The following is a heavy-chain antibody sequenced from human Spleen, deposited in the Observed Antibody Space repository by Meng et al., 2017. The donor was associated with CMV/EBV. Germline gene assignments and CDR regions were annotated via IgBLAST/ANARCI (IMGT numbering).Heavy chain of an antibody. CDR3: AKRGIFGVYIMDV. CDR1: GFTFSSYS. D-gene: IGHD3-3*01. CDR2: ISSSSSYI. Sequence: GESLKISCAASGFTFSSYSMNWVRQAPGKGLEWVSSISSSSSYIYYADSVKGRFTISRDNSKNTVYLQMNSLRAEDTAVYYCAKRGIFGVYIMDVWGRGTTVTVSS. V-gene: IGHV3-21*01. J-gene: IGHJ6*02.